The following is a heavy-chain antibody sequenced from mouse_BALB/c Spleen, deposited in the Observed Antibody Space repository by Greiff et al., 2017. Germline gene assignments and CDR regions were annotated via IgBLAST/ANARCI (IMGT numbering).Heavy chain of an antibody. CDR3: TEGYGYGFAY. V-gene: IGHV1S81*02. Sequence: VQLQQSGAELAKPGASVKMSCKASGYTFTSYYMYWVKQRPGQGLEWIGEINPSNGGTNFNEKFKSKATLTVDKSSSTAYMQLSSLTSEDSAVYYCTEGYGYGFAYWGQGTLVTVSA. CDR1: GYTFTSYY. D-gene: IGHD1-2*01. J-gene: IGHJ3*01. CDR2: INPSNGGT.